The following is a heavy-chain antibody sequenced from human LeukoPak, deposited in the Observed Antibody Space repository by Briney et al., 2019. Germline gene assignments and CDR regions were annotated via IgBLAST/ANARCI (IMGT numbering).Heavy chain of an antibody. CDR1: GYRFTSYW. J-gene: IGHJ4*02. D-gene: IGHD3-3*01. V-gene: IGHV5-51*01. CDR3: ARPVTTITIFGVVTEYFDY. Sequence: GESLKISCKGSGYRFTSYWIGWVRQMPGKGLEWMGIIYPGDSDTRYSPSFQGQVTISADKSISTAYLQWSSLKASDTAMYYCARPVTTITIFGVVTEYFDYWGQGTLVTVSS. CDR2: IYPGDSDT.